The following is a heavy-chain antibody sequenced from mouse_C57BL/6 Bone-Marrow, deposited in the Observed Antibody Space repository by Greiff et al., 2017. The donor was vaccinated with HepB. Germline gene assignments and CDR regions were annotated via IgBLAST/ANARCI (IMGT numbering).Heavy chain of an antibody. CDR3: ARKIYYSNYVDYAMDY. D-gene: IGHD2-5*01. Sequence: QVQLKESGAELARPGASVKLSCKASGYTFTSYGISWVKQRTGQGLEWIGEIYPRSGNTYYNEKFKGKATLTADKSSSTAYMELRSLTSEDSAVYFCARKIYYSNYVDYAMDYWGQGTSVTVSS. CDR1: GYTFTSYG. CDR2: IYPRSGNT. J-gene: IGHJ4*01. V-gene: IGHV1-81*01.